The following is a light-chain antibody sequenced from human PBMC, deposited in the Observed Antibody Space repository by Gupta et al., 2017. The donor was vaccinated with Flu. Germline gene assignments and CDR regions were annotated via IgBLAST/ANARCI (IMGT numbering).Light chain of an antibody. CDR2: EVS. J-gene: IGLJ1*01. CDR3: SSYTSSYTYV. V-gene: IGLV2-18*02. Sequence: QSALTQPPSVSGSPGQSVTISCAGTSSDIGNYTRVSWYQQPPGTAPKLMIYEVSNRPSGVPDRFSGSKSGNTASLTISGLQAEDEADYYCSSYTSSYTYVFGTGTKLTVL. CDR1: SSDIGNYTR.